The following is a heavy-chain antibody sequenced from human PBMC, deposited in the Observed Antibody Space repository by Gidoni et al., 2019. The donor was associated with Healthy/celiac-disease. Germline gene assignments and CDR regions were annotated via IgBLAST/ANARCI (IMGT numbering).Heavy chain of an antibody. CDR1: VGSISSSSYY. D-gene: IGHD3-10*01. J-gene: IGHJ4*02. Sequence: QLQLQESGPGLVKPSETLSLTCTVSVGSISSSSYYWGWIRQPPGKGLEWIGSIYYSGSTYYNPSLKSRVTISVDTSKNQFSLKLSSVTAADTAVYYCASSLWFGELYIDYWGQGTLVTVSS. CDR2: IYYSGST. CDR3: ASSLWFGELYIDY. V-gene: IGHV4-39*07.